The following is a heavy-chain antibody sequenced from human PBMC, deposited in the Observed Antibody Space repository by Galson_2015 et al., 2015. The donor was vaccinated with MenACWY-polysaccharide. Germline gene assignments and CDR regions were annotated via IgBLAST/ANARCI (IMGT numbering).Heavy chain of an antibody. J-gene: IGHJ4*02. CDR3: TRQAQTTDY. Sequence: SLRLSCAASGFTFSDSAMHWVRQASGKGLEWVGHIRSKTNSYATAYAASVKGRFTISRDDSKNTAYLQMNSLKSEDTAVYYCTRQAQTTDYWGQGSLATVSP. D-gene: IGHD1-1*01. CDR1: GFTFSDSA. CDR2: IRSKTNSYAT. V-gene: IGHV3-73*01.